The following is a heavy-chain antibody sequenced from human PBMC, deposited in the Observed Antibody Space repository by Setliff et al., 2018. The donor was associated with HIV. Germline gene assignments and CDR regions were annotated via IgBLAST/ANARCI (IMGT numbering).Heavy chain of an antibody. CDR1: GYTFTTYG. CDR3: AREMNTVTFKWFDP. CDR2: ISAYNGNT. V-gene: IGHV1-18*01. Sequence: GASVKVSCKASGYTFTTYGITWERQAPGQGLEWMGWISAYNGNTNYAQKLQGRVTMTTDTSTSTAYMELRSLRSDDTAVYYCAREMNTVTFKWFDPWGQGTLVTVSS. D-gene: IGHD4-17*01. J-gene: IGHJ5*02.